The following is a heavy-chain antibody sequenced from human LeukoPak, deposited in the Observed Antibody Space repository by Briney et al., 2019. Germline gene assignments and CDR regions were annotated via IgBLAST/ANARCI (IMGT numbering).Heavy chain of an antibody. V-gene: IGHV1-18*01. CDR2: ISANNGNT. D-gene: IGHD3-3*01. CDR1: GYNFIRHD. Sequence: ASVKVSCKASGYNFIRHDVSWVRQAPGQGLEWMGWISANNGNTEFAQKFQVRVTMTTDTSTSTAYMELRNLRSDDTAVYYCARALYYDFSYYFDYWGQGTLVTVSS. J-gene: IGHJ4*02. CDR3: ARALYYDFSYYFDY.